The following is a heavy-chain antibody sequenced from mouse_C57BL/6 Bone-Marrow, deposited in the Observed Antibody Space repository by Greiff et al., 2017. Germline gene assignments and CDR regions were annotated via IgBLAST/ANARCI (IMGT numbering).Heavy chain of an antibody. CDR2: IHPNSGST. J-gene: IGHJ4*01. CDR3: AILLLDAMDY. CDR1: GYTFTSYW. D-gene: IGHD1-1*01. V-gene: IGHV1-64*01. Sequence: QVQLKQPGAELVKPGASVKLSCKASGYTFTSYWMHWVKQRPGQGLEWIGMIHPNSGSTNYNEKFKSKATLTVDKSSSTAYMQLSSLTSEDSAVYYCAILLLDAMDYWGQGTSVTVSS.